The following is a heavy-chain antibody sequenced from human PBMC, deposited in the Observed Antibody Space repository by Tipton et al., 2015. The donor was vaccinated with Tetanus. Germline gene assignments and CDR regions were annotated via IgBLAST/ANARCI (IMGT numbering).Heavy chain of an antibody. CDR2: ISNGNT. J-gene: IGHJ4*02. Sequence: TLSLTCTVSRGPISSYYWSWIRQPAGKGLEWVGHISNGNTDYSTSLKSRVTLSVDLSKNQFSLQLRAVTAADPAVYYCARGITDGYNRRLDYWGQGLRVAVS. CDR1: RGPISSYY. CDR3: ARGITDGYNRRLDY. D-gene: IGHD5-24*01. V-gene: IGHV4-4*07.